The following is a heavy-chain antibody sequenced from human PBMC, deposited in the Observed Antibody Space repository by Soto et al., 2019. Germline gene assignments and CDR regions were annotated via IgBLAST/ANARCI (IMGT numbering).Heavy chain of an antibody. CDR2: IWYDGSNK. Sequence: QVQLVESGGGVVQPGRSLRLSCAASGFTFSSYGMHWVRQAPGKGLEWVAVIWYDGSNKYYADSVKGRFTISRDNSKNTLDLQKNSLRVEDTAVYYCARDRYSSGWYDLDYWGQGTLVTVSS. J-gene: IGHJ4*02. D-gene: IGHD6-19*01. CDR3: ARDRYSSGWYDLDY. V-gene: IGHV3-33*01. CDR1: GFTFSSYG.